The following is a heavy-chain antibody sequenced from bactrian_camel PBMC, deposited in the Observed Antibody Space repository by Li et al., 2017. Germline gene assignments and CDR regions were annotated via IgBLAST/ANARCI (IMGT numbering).Heavy chain of an antibody. CDR1: PYGYTRYC. Sequence: HVQLVESGGGSVQAGGSLRLSCAVPPYGYTRYCLGWFRQSPGKEREGVAAIDSDGSTSYADSVKGRFTISKDNAKNTLYLQMNSLKPEDTAMYYCAADDVMGQRCPDEFGYWGQGTQVTVS. CDR2: IDSDGST. CDR3: AADDVMGQRCPDEFGY. D-gene: IGHD3*01. J-gene: IGHJ6*01. V-gene: IGHV3S53*01.